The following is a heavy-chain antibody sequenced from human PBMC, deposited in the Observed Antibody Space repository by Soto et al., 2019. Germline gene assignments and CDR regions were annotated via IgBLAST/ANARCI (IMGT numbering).Heavy chain of an antibody. J-gene: IGHJ3*02. CDR1: GFTFSNAW. Sequence: EVQLVESGGGLVKPGGSLRLSCAASGFTFSNAWMSWVRQAPGKGLEWVGRIISKKDGGARDYTEPVKGRFSISGDDSKNARYLEMNILKTEDTAVYYCAASLTAGAFDSWGQGTMVTVSS. V-gene: IGHV3-15*01. CDR3: AASLTAGAFDS. D-gene: IGHD7-27*01. CDR2: IISKKDGGAR.